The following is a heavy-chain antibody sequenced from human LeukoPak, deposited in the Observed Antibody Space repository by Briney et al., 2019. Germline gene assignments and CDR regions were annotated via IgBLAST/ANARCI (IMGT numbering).Heavy chain of an antibody. CDR2: IYYSGST. CDR3: ARGSVAGLYYYYGMDI. D-gene: IGHD6-19*01. CDR1: GGSISSSSYY. V-gene: IGHV4-39*01. J-gene: IGHJ6*02. Sequence: PSETLSLTCTVSGGSISSSSYYWGWIRQPPGKGLEWIGSIYYSGSTYYNPSLKSRVTIYVDTSKNQFSLKLSSVTAADTAVYYCARGSVAGLYYYYGMDIWGQGTTVTVSS.